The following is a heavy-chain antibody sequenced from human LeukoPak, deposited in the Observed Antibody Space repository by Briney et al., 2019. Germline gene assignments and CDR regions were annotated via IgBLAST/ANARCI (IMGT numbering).Heavy chain of an antibody. CDR2: INHSGST. J-gene: IGHJ4*02. V-gene: IGHV4-34*01. D-gene: IGHD3-22*01. CDR1: GGSFSGYY. Sequence: ASETLSLTCAVYGGSFSGYYWSWIRQPPGKGLEWIGEINHSGSTNYNPSLKSRVTISVDTSKNQFSLKLSSVTDADTAVYYCASATYYYDSSGYPFDYWGQGTLVTVSS. CDR3: ASATYYYDSSGYPFDY.